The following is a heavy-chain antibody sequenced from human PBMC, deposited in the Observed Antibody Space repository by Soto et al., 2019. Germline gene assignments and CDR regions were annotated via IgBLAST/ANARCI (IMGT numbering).Heavy chain of an antibody. CDR2: ISQSGNT. J-gene: IGHJ4*03. Sequence: QVQLQQWGAGLLKPSETLSLTCAVYTGSFSGYYWNWIRQPPGKGLEWIGEISQSGNTDYNVSLKSRVTISVYKSKNQSSLKLKSVTAADTAVYYCARGDIVSYFDYWGQVSPVTVSS. CDR1: TGSFSGYY. V-gene: IGHV4-34*01. CDR3: ARGDIVSYFDY. D-gene: IGHD2-21*01.